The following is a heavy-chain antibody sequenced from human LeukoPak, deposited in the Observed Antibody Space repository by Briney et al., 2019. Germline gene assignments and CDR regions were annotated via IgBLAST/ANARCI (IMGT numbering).Heavy chain of an antibody. CDR2: ISGHNGNT. D-gene: IGHD3-3*01. V-gene: IGHV1-18*01. CDR1: GYIFSNYG. CDR3: ARDHAGSYYDVWSGYYNDDGGADY. Sequence: GASVKVSCKASGYIFSNYGISWVRQAPGQGLEWMGWISGHNGNTNYAQKVQDRVTMTTDTSTNTAYMELKTLRSDDTAVYFCARDHAGSYYDVWSGYYNDDGGADYWAQGTLVTVSS. J-gene: IGHJ4*02.